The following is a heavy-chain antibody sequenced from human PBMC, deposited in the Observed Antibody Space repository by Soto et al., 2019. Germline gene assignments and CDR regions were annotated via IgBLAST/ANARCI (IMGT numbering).Heavy chain of an antibody. D-gene: IGHD5-12*01. V-gene: IGHV1-3*01. Sequence: QVPLVQSGAEVKKPGASVNVSCKASGYTFTSYVMHWVRQAPGQRLEWMGWINAGNGNTKYSQKFQGRVTITRDTSASTAYMELSSLRSEDTAVYYCASGYSGNYYYYMDVWGKGTTVTVSS. CDR2: INAGNGNT. J-gene: IGHJ6*03. CDR3: ASGYSGNYYYYMDV. CDR1: GYTFTSYV.